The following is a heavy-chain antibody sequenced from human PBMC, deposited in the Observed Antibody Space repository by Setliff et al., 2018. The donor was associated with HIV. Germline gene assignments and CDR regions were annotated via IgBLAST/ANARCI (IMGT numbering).Heavy chain of an antibody. CDR1: GDSISSGGHY. CDR3: AGRDNSRYFDDY. D-gene: IGHD3-22*01. J-gene: IGHJ4*02. Sequence: PSETLSLTCSVSGDSISSGGHYWSWIRQSPGTGLEWIGYIHYSGSTYFNPSRKSRFRISTDTSKKQFSLKLTSVTAADTAVYYCAGRDNSRYFDDYWGQGTLVTVSS. CDR2: IHYSGST. V-gene: IGHV4-30-4*08.